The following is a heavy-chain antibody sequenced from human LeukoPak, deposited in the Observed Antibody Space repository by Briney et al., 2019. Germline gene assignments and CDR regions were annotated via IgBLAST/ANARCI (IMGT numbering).Heavy chain of an antibody. V-gene: IGHV4-59*01. J-gene: IGHJ5*02. CDR3: ARRTVTIRGGFWFDP. Sequence: SETLSLTCSVSGGSISSYYWSWIRQSPGKGLEWIGYIYYSGSTNYNPSLRSRVTISVDTSKSQFSLNLSSVAPADTAVYYCARRTVTIRGGFWFDPWGQGTLVTVSS. CDR1: GGSISSYY. D-gene: IGHD4-17*01. CDR2: IYYSGST.